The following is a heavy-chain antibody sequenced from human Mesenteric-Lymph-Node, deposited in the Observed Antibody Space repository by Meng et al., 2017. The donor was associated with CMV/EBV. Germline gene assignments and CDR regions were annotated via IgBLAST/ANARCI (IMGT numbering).Heavy chain of an antibody. CDR3: VRDRRIRDEVWSGYYHQRGWFDP. Sequence: SETLSLTCTVSAGSLSSRSYYWGWIRQPPGKGLEWIASIYNSGTTYYNPSLKGRVSISVDTSKNQISLRLRSVTAADTAVYYCVRDRRIRDEVWSGYYHQRGWFDPWGRGTLVTVSS. V-gene: IGHV4-39*07. J-gene: IGHJ5*02. CDR1: AGSLSSRSYY. D-gene: IGHD3-3*01. CDR2: IYNSGTT.